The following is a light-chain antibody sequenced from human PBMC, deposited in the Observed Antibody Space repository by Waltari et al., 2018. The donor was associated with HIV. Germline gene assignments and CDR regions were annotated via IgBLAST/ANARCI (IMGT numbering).Light chain of an antibody. V-gene: IGLV2-14*03. J-gene: IGLJ2*01. CDR1: SSDITTYDY. CDR3: SSYTTDNTVV. CDR2: DVT. Sequence: QSALTQPASVSGSPGQSITISCSGSSSDITTYDYVSWFKKQPDKAPKLVIFDVTDRPSGVSMRFSGSKSGNTASLTISGLQPDDEADYYCSSYTTDNTVVFGGGTRLTVL.